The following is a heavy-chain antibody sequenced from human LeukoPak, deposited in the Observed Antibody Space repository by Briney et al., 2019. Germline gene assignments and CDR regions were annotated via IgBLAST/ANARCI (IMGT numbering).Heavy chain of an antibody. V-gene: IGHV3-23*01. D-gene: IGHD6-19*01. CDR2: VSGSGDRM. Sequence: GGSLRLSCAASGFTSSSYALNWVRQAPGKGLEWVATVSGSGDRMYHADSVKGRFSISRDNSKNTLYLQMNSLRAEDTAVYYCARGDLGHSSGWFLDYWGQGILVTVSS. CDR1: GFTSSSYA. J-gene: IGHJ4*02. CDR3: ARGDLGHSSGWFLDY.